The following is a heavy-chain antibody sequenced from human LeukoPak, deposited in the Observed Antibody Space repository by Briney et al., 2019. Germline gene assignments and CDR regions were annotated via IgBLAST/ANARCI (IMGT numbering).Heavy chain of an antibody. Sequence: SETLSLTCGVSGGSISTTNWWTWVRQPPGEGPEWIGEVHLSGRTHYNPSLESRVTMSVDMSENHISLRLTSVTAADTAVYHCAREGGPYRPLDYSGQGTLVTVSS. CDR2: VHLSGRT. CDR1: GGSISTTNW. V-gene: IGHV4-4*02. CDR3: AREGGPYRPLDY. J-gene: IGHJ4*02.